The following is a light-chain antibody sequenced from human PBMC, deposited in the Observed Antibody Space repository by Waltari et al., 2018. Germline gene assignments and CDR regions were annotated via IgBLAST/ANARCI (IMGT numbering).Light chain of an antibody. Sequence: QSVLTQPPSVSAAPGQRVTISCSGGSSNIGNNYVSWYRQFPGTATKLLIYEDSARPSGIPGRFAGSKSGTSATLDITGLQAGDEADYYCGTWDSSLSGAVFGGGTHLTVL. CDR1: SSNIGNNY. CDR2: EDS. V-gene: IGLV1-51*02. J-gene: IGLJ7*01. CDR3: GTWDSSLSGAV.